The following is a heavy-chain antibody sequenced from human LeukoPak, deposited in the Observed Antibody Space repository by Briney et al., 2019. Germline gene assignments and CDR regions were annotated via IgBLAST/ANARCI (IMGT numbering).Heavy chain of an antibody. CDR1: GFTLSSYS. Sequence: GGSLRLSCAASGFTLSSYSMNWVRQAPGKGLEWVSSIGSSSSYRYYADSVKGRFTISRDNAKNSLYLQMNSLRAEDTAVYYCAREGYSPRDGYNFNFDYWGQGTLVTVSS. V-gene: IGHV3-21*01. CDR2: IGSSSSYR. CDR3: AREGYSPRDGYNFNFDY. D-gene: IGHD5-24*01. J-gene: IGHJ4*02.